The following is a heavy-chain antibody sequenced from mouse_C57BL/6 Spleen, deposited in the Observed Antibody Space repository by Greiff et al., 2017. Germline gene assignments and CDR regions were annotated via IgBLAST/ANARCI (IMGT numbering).Heavy chain of an antibody. D-gene: IGHD4-1*01. CDR1: GYTFTSYW. CDR2: IDPSDSYT. CDR3: ARWENYAMDY. V-gene: IGHV1-69*01. J-gene: IGHJ4*01. Sequence: VQLQQSGAELVMPGASVKLSCKASGYTFTSYWMHWVKQRPGQGLEWIGEIDPSDSYTNYNQKFKGKSTLSVDKSSSTAYMQLSSLTSEDSAVYYCARWENYAMDYWGQGTSVTVSS.